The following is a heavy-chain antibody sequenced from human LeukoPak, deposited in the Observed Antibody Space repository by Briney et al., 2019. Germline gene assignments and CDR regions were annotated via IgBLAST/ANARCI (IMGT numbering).Heavy chain of an antibody. CDR2: IYYSGST. CDR1: GGSISSYY. V-gene: IGHV4-59*08. D-gene: IGHD4-23*01. Sequence: PSETLSLTCTVSGGSISSYYWSWIRQPPGKGLEWIGYIYYSGSTNYNPSLKSRVTISVDTSKNQFSLKLSSVTAADTAVYYCAGRSERWYYFDYWGQGTLVTVSS. CDR3: AGRSERWYYFDY. J-gene: IGHJ4*02.